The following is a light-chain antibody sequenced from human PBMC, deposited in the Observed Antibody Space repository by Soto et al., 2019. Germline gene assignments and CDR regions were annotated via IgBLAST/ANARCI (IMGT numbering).Light chain of an antibody. J-gene: IGLJ2*01. CDR2: NNN. V-gene: IGLV1-44*01. CDR1: SSNIGRNT. CDR3: AVWDDSLNGVI. Sequence: QSVLTQTPSASGTPGQRVTISCSGSSSNIGRNTVDWYQQLPGTAPKLLIFNNNQRPAGVPDRFSASKSGTSASLAISGLQSEDETDYYCAVWDDSLNGVIFGGGTQLTVL.